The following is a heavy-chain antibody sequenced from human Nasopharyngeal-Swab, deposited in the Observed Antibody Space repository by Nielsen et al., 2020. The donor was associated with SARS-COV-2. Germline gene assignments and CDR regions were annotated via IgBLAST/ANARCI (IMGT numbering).Heavy chain of an antibody. V-gene: IGHV1-24*01. Sequence: ASVKVSCKVSGYTLTELSMHWVRQAPGKGLEWMGGFDPEDGETIYAQKFQGRVTMTEDTSTDTAYMELSSLRSEDTAVYCCATADPAGSPSVWFDYWGQGTLVTVSS. D-gene: IGHD1-14*01. CDR2: FDPEDGET. CDR1: GYTLTELS. CDR3: ATADPAGSPSVWFDY. J-gene: IGHJ4*02.